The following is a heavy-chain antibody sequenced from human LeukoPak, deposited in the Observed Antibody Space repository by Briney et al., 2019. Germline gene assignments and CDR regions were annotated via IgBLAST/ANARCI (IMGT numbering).Heavy chain of an antibody. CDR2: IYYSGST. J-gene: IGHJ4*02. V-gene: IGHV4-59*01. Sequence: SETLSLTCTVSGGSISSYYWSWIRQPPGKGLEWIGYIYYSGSTDYNPSLKSRVTISVDTSKNQFSLKLNSVTAADTAVYYCARVRRDYGIYFDYWGQGTPVTVSS. D-gene: IGHD4-17*01. CDR3: ARVRRDYGIYFDY. CDR1: GGSISSYY.